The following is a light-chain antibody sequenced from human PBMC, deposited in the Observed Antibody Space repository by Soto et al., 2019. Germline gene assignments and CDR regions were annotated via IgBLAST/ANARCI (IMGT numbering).Light chain of an antibody. CDR1: QRVSSVD. CDR3: QQYGISVT. CDR2: GAS. J-gene: IGKJ1*01. Sequence: EIVLTQSPGTLSLSSGERATLSCRASQRVSSVDLAWYQQKPGQAPKLLIYGASSRATGIPDRFSGSGSGKDFALTIRRLETEDLAVYYCQQYGISVTFGQGTKVDIK. V-gene: IGKV3-20*01.